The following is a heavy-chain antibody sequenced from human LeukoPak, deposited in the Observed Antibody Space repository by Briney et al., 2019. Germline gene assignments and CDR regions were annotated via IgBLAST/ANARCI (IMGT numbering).Heavy chain of an antibody. V-gene: IGHV6-1*01. Sequence: SQTLSLTCAISGDSVSSNSAAWNWITQSPSRGLEWLGRTYYRSKWYNDYAVSVKSRITINPDTSKNQFSLQLNSVTPEDTAVYYCVMGGYCSGGSCSLYYYYGMDVWGQGTTVTVSS. CDR3: VMGGYCSGGSCSLYYYYGMDV. D-gene: IGHD2-15*01. J-gene: IGHJ6*02. CDR2: TYYRSKWYN. CDR1: GDSVSSNSAA.